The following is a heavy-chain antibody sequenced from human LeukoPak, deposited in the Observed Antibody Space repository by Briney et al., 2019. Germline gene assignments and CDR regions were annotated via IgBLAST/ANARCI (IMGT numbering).Heavy chain of an antibody. V-gene: IGHV4-34*01. D-gene: IGHD6-13*01. CDR3: ARERGIAAAGSNIPFDY. CDR1: GGSFSGYY. CDR2: INHSGST. J-gene: IGHJ4*02. Sequence: SETLSLTCAVYGGSFSGYYWNWIRQPPGKGLEWIGEINHSGSTNYNPSLKSRVTISVDTSKNQFSLKLSSVTAADTAVYYCARERGIAAAGSNIPFDYWGQGTLVTVSS.